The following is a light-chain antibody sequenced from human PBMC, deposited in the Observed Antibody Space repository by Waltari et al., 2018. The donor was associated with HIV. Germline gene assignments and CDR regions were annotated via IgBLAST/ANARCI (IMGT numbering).Light chain of an antibody. V-gene: IGKV1-8*01. CDR2: GAS. Sequence: AIRMTQAPASLSASTGDRVTITCRTSQDISTSLAWFQQKPGKAPKVLISGASTLQSGVPSRFNGSGSGTDFILTINCLQSEDFGSYYCQQYYDYPRTFGQGTKVEIK. CDR3: QQYYDYPRT. J-gene: IGKJ1*01. CDR1: QDISTS.